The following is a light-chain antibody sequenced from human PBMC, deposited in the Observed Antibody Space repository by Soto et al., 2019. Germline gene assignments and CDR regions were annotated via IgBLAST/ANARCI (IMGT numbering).Light chain of an antibody. CDR1: QSVRSTY. Sequence: EIVLTQSPGTLSLSPGEGATLACRASQSVRSTYLAWYQQKPGQAPRLLIYGASSRATGIPDRFSGSGSGTDFTLTISRLEPEDFAVYYCQQYGSSPPGLTFGGGTKVDIK. CDR2: GAS. CDR3: QQYGSSPPGLT. V-gene: IGKV3-20*01. J-gene: IGKJ4*01.